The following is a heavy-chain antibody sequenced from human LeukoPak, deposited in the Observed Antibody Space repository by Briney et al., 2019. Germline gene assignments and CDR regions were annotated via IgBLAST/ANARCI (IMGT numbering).Heavy chain of an antibody. CDR3: ARGFFAGTTYKDY. V-gene: IGHV3-7*01. CDR1: GFTFSSYW. CDR2: IKQDGSEK. D-gene: IGHD1-7*01. J-gene: IGHJ4*02. Sequence: PGGSLRLSCAASGFTFSSYWMSWVRQAPGKGLEWVANIKQDGSEKYYVDSVKGRFTISRDNAKNSLYLQMNSLRAEDTAVYYCARGFFAGTTYKDYWGQGTLVTVSS.